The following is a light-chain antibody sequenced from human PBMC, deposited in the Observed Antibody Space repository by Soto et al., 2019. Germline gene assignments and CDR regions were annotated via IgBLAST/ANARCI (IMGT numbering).Light chain of an antibody. J-gene: IGKJ5*01. CDR3: QQRSNWPPVIT. V-gene: IGKV3-11*01. CDR1: QTFSSH. CDR2: DAS. Sequence: IVLTQSPATLSLSPGERATLSCRASQTFSSHLAWYQQKPGQAPRLLIYDASKRATGIPARFSGRGSGTDFTLTIRSLEPEDFAGYDCQQRSNWPPVITCGQGPRLEIK.